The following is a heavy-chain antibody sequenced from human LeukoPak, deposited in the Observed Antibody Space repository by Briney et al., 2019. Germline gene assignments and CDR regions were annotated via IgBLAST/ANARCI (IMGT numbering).Heavy chain of an antibody. Sequence: SETLSLTCTVSGGSISSSSYYWGWIRQPSGKGLEWIGSINYSGRTYDNPSLRSRVTISVDTSKNQISLKLSSVTAADTAVYYCARGSTMIAVDYWGQGTLVTVSS. CDR2: INYSGRT. V-gene: IGHV4-39*01. J-gene: IGHJ4*02. CDR1: GGSISSSSYY. CDR3: ARGSTMIAVDY. D-gene: IGHD3-22*01.